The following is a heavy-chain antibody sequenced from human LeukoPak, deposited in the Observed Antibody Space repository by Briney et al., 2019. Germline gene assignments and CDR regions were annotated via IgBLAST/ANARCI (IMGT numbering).Heavy chain of an antibody. Sequence: GGALRHSCAASGFTFSSYAMHWVRQAPAKGLEGVAVISYDGSNKYYADSVKGRFTISRDNSKNTLYLQMNSLRAEDTAVYYCASRLWGSGWDIDYWGQGTLVTVSS. J-gene: IGHJ4*02. CDR2: ISYDGSNK. V-gene: IGHV3-30-3*01. D-gene: IGHD6-19*01. CDR1: GFTFSSYA. CDR3: ASRLWGSGWDIDY.